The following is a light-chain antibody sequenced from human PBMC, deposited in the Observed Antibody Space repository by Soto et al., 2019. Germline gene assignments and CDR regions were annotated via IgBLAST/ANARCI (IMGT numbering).Light chain of an antibody. CDR3: VTWDDNLSCVL. CDR2: KSN. CDR1: SSNIGSNT. J-gene: IGLJ2*01. V-gene: IGLV1-47*01. Sequence: QSVLTQPPSASGTPGQRVTISCSGSSSNIGSNTVNWYQQVPGTAPKLLIYKSNQRPSGVADRFSGSKSGTSASLAISGLRSEDEADYYCVTWDDNLSCVLFGGGTKLTVL.